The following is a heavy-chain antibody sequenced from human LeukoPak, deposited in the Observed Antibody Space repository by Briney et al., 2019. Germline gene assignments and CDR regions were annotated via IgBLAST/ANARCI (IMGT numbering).Heavy chain of an antibody. CDR3: ARGPIVVVPAAISRESWFDP. V-gene: IGHV1-2*02. D-gene: IGHD2-2*01. CDR1: GYTLTGYY. CDR2: INPNSGGT. Sequence: GASVKVSCKASGYTLTGYYMHWVRQAPGQGLEWMGWINPNSGGTNYAQKFQGRATMTRDTSISTAYMELSRLRSDDTAVYYCARGPIVVVPAAISRESWFDPWGQGTLVTVSS. J-gene: IGHJ5*02.